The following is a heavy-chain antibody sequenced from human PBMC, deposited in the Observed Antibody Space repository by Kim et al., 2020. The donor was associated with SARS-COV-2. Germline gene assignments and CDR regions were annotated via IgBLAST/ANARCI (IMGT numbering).Heavy chain of an antibody. Sequence: GGSLRLSCAASGFTFSDYYMSWIRQAPGKGLEWVSYISSSGSTIYYADSVKGRFTISRDNAKNSLYLQMNSLRAEDTAVYYCARVRADSGSYYNGGDIWFDPWGQGTLVTVSS. CDR3: ARVRADSGSYYNGGDIWFDP. J-gene: IGHJ5*02. CDR2: ISSSGSTI. CDR1: GFTFSDYY. D-gene: IGHD3-10*01. V-gene: IGHV3-11*01.